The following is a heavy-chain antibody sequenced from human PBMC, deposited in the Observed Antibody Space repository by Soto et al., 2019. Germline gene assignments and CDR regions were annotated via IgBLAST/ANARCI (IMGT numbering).Heavy chain of an antibody. CDR1: SGPITTNNW. J-gene: IGHJ6*03. CDR3: ARGPRAYYYYMDV. Sequence: QVQLQESGPGLVKPSGTLSLTCAVSSGPITTNNWWTWVRQPPGRGLEWIGEIYHNGITNYNPSLKSRVSISIDKSNNQFSLKLISVTAADTAVYYCARGPRAYYYYMDVWGRGTTVTVS. V-gene: IGHV4-4*02. CDR2: IYHNGIT.